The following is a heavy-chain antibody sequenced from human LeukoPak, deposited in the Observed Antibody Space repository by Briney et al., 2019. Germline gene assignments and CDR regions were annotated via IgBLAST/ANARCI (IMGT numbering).Heavy chain of an antibody. J-gene: IGHJ5*02. CDR2: MNPNSGNT. CDR1: GYTFTSYD. D-gene: IGHD6-13*01. CDR3: VRGGIAAAGTGFDP. V-gene: IGHV1-8*01. Sequence: ASVKVSCKASGYTFTSYDINWVRQATGQGLEWMGWMNPNSGNTGYAQKFQGRVTMTRNTSISTAYMELSSLRSEDTAVYYCVRGGIAAAGTGFDPWGQGTLVTVSS.